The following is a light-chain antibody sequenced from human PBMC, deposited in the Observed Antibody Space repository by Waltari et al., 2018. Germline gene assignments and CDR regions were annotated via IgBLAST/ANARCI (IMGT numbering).Light chain of an antibody. CDR1: QSISNW. Sequence: DIQMTQSPSNLYASVGDRVTITCRASQSISNWLAWYQQKPGKAPNLLIYKASSLESGVPSRFCGSGSGTEFTLTISSLQPDDFATYYCQQYNSFSYTFGQGTKLEIK. CDR3: QQYNSFSYT. CDR2: KAS. J-gene: IGKJ2*01. V-gene: IGKV1-5*03.